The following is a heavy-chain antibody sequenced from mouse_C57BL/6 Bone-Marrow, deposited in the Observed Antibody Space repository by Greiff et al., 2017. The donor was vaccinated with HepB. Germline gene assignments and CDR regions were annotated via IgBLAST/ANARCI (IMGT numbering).Heavy chain of an antibody. D-gene: IGHD4-1*02. Sequence: EVKVEESGGGLVQPGGSLKLSCAASGFTFSDYYMYWVRQTPEKRLEWVAYISNGGGSTYYPDTVKGRFTIPRDNAKNTLYLQMSRLKSEDTAMYYCARRSTETYFDYWGQGTTLTVSS. J-gene: IGHJ2*01. CDR3: ARRSTETYFDY. CDR1: GFTFSDYY. CDR2: ISNGGGST. V-gene: IGHV5-12*01.